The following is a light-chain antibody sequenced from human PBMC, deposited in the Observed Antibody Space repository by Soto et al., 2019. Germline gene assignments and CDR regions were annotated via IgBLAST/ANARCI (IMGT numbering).Light chain of an antibody. V-gene: IGKV1-39*01. Sequence: DVQMTQSPSSLSASVGARVTITCRAGQTIYNYLNWYQQIPGKAPKLLIYAASSLQSGVPSRFSGSGSGTDFTLTIDSLLPEDFATYYCQQSYTILPWTFGQGTKV. CDR2: AAS. CDR1: QTIYNY. J-gene: IGKJ1*01. CDR3: QQSYTILPWT.